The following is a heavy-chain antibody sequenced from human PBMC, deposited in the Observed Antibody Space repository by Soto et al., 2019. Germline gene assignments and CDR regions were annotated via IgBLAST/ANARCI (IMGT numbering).Heavy chain of an antibody. CDR1: GFTVSSNY. J-gene: IGHJ6*02. D-gene: IGHD6-13*01. CDR2: IYSGGST. Sequence: ASLRLSCAASGFTVSSNYMSWVRQAAGKGLEWVSVIYSGGSTYYADSVKGRLTISRDNSKNTLYLQMNSLRDEYTAVYYWATVRGDSSSWYSYYYYGMDVWGQGTTVT. V-gene: IGHV3-53*01. CDR3: ATVRGDSSSWYSYYYYGMDV.